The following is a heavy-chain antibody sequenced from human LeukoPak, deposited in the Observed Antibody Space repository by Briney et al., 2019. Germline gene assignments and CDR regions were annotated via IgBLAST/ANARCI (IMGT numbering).Heavy chain of an antibody. CDR3: ARGLLSYDFWSGYYSGGDYFDY. Sequence: GGSLRLSCAASGFTFSSYWMSWVCQAPGKGLEWVANIKQDGSEKYYVDSVKGRFTISRDNAKNSLYLQMNSLRAEDTAVYYCARGLLSYDFWSGYYSGGDYFDYWGQGTLVTVSS. J-gene: IGHJ4*02. V-gene: IGHV3-7*01. CDR1: GFTFSSYW. CDR2: IKQDGSEK. D-gene: IGHD3-3*01.